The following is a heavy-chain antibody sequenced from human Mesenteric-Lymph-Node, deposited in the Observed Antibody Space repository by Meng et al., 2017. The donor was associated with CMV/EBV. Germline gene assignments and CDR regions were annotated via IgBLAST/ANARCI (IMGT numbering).Heavy chain of an antibody. J-gene: IGHJ6*02. Sequence: TCGISWGRQVPGQGLEWMRWISCVNGNKKCAQNVQDRVSMTTDTTTSTAYMDLSSLRPDDTAVYYGARHWLSSSWYDGVNYYGMDVWGQGTTVTVSS. CDR3: ARHWLSSSWYDGVNYYGMDV. CDR1: TCG. V-gene: IGHV1-18*04. CDR2: ISCVNGNK. D-gene: IGHD6-13*01.